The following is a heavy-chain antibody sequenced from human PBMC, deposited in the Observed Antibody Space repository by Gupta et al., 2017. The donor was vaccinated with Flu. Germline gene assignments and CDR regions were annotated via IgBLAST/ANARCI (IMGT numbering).Heavy chain of an antibody. CDR2: IWYIGNNE. V-gene: IGHV3-33*01. CDR3: ARDRTGSSGWAHDY. J-gene: IGHJ4*02. Sequence: RQAPGKGLEWVAFIWYIGNNEDYADSVKGRFTISRDNSKNTVYLQMNSLRAEDTAVYYCARDRTGSSGWAHDYWGQGTLVTVSS. D-gene: IGHD6-19*01.